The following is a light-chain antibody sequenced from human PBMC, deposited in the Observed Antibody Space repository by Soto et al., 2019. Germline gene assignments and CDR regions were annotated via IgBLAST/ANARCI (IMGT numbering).Light chain of an antibody. CDR2: AAY. CDR3: QQSYNTPRS. V-gene: IGKV3D-20*02. Sequence: EIVLTQSPGTLSLSPGERATLSCRASQSVSSSYLAWYQQKPGQAPRLLIYAAYSLQSGVPSRFSGGGSGTDFTLTISSLQPEDFATYYCQQSYNTPRSFGRGTKVEIK. CDR1: QSVSSSY. J-gene: IGKJ1*01.